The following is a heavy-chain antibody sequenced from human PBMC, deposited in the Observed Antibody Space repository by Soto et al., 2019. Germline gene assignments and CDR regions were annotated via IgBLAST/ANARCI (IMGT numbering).Heavy chain of an antibody. V-gene: IGHV1-18*01. CDR3: AREPPRPTAGLIYFDP. J-gene: IGHJ5*02. Sequence: QIQLVQSETEVKEPGASVKVSCKTSGYTFMHFGISWVRQAPGQGLEWMGWISPFNGHTHYAQSFQGRVTLTTDTSRATAFLELRSLRSDDTAVYYCAREPPRPTAGLIYFDPWGRGTLVPVSS. CDR1: GYTFMHFG. CDR2: ISPFNGHT. D-gene: IGHD6-13*01.